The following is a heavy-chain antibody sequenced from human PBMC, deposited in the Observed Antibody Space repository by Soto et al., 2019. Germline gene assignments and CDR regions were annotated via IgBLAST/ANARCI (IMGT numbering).Heavy chain of an antibody. CDR1: GFTFSSYG. Sequence: QVQLVESGGGVVQPGRSLRLSCAASGFTFSSYGMHWVRQAPGKGLEGVAVIWYDGSNKYYADSVKGRFTISRDNSKNTLYLQMNSLRAEDTAVYYCARDTQYYYGSGSCDYWGQGTLVTVSS. V-gene: IGHV3-33*01. CDR3: ARDTQYYYGSGSCDY. J-gene: IGHJ4*02. D-gene: IGHD3-10*01. CDR2: IWYDGSNK.